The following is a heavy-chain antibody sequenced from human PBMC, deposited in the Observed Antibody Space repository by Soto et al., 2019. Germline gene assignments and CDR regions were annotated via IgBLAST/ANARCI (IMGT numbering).Heavy chain of an antibody. D-gene: IGHD7-27*01. Sequence: QVQLQESGPGLVKPSQTLSLTCTVSGGSISSDDYYWSWIRQPPGKGLEWIGHIYNSGSTYNNPSLKSRVTISVDTSKNQFSLKLSSVTAADTAVYYRTRGPPGEKVVYWGQGALVTVSS. CDR2: IYNSGST. CDR1: GGSISSDDYY. V-gene: IGHV4-30-4*01. J-gene: IGHJ4*02. CDR3: TRGPPGEKVVY.